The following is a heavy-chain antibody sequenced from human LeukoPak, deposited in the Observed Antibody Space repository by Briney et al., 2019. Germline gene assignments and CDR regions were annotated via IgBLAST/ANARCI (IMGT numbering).Heavy chain of an antibody. CDR2: INHGGGS. Sequence: SETLSLTCAVYGGSFSGYYWSWIRQPPGKGLEWIGEINHGGGSNYSPSLKSRVTISVDTSKNQFSLKLSSVTAADTAVYYCARGRNNYGGNSEIEYWGQGTLVTVSS. D-gene: IGHD4-23*01. CDR3: ARGRNNYGGNSEIEY. V-gene: IGHV4-34*01. J-gene: IGHJ4*02. CDR1: GGSFSGYY.